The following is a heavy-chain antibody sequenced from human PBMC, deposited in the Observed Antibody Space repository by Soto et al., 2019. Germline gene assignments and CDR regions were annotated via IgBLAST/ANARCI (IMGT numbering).Heavy chain of an antibody. Sequence: ASVKGSCKASGYTCTCYYVRWVRQAPGQGLEWMGWINSNSGGTNYAQKFQGWVTMTRDTSISTAYMELSRLRSDDTAVYYCAKTYSKSSGYYGMDVWGQGTTVTVSS. CDR2: INSNSGGT. CDR3: AKTYSKSSGYYGMDV. J-gene: IGHJ6*02. V-gene: IGHV1-2*04. CDR1: GYTCTCYY. D-gene: IGHD6-6*01.